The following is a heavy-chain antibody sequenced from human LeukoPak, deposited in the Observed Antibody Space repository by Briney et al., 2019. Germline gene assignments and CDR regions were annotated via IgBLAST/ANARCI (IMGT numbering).Heavy chain of an antibody. J-gene: IGHJ6*03. CDR2: IYSGGST. D-gene: IGHD3-3*01. Sequence: GGSLRLSCAASGFTFSSNYMSWVRQAPGKGLEWVSVIYSGGSTYYSDSVKGGCTISKDNSKNTLYLQMNSLRAEDTAVYYCARFPLLDSYYMDVWGKGTTVTVSS. V-gene: IGHV3-53*01. CDR3: ARFPLLDSYYMDV. CDR1: GFTFSSNY.